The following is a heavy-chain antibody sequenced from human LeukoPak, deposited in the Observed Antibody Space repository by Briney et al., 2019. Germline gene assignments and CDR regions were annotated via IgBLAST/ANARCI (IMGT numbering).Heavy chain of an antibody. D-gene: IGHD6-13*01. J-gene: IGHJ4*02. CDR2: MNPNSGNT. CDR1: GYTFITYD. V-gene: IGHV1-8*01. Sequence: ASVKVSCKASGYTFITYDFNWVRQATGQGLEWMGWMNPNSGNTGYAQKFQGRVTMTRNTSISTAYMELSSLRSEDTAVYYCARSSIIAAAGPYYFDYWGQGTLVTVSS. CDR3: ARSSIIAAAGPYYFDY.